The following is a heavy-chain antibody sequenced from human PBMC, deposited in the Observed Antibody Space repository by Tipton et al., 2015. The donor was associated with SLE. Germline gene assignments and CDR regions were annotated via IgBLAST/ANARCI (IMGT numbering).Heavy chain of an antibody. Sequence: TLSLTCTVSGGSISSGNYFWSWIRQPAGKGLEWIGRVSTLGSTNYNPSLKSRVSISLDTSKNQFSLKLSSVTAADTAVYYCARVVRLLGAAGHFDTWGQGALVTVSS. D-gene: IGHD6-13*01. CDR1: GGSISSGNYF. CDR3: ARVVRLLGAAGHFDT. J-gene: IGHJ4*02. V-gene: IGHV4-61*02. CDR2: VSTLGST.